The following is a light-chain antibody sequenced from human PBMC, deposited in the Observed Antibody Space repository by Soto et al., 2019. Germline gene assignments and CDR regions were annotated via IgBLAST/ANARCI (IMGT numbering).Light chain of an antibody. V-gene: IGLV2-11*01. CDR2: DVS. CDR3: SSYAGSYTFYV. CDR1: SSDFGGYNY. Sequence: QSVLTQPRSVSGSPGQSVTLSCTGTSSDFGGYNYVSWSQLHPGKAPKVMIYDVSKRPSGVPDRFSGSKSGNTASLTISGLQAEDEAEYYCSSYAGSYTFYVFGTGTKVTVL. J-gene: IGLJ1*01.